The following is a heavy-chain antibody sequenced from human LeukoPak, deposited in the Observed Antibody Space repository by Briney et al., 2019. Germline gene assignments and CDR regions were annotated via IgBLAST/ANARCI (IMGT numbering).Heavy chain of an antibody. CDR2: ISWNSGGI. Sequence: QTGGSLRLSCAASGFTFDDYAMHWVRQAPGKGLEWVSGISWNSGGIGYADSVKVRFTISRDNAKNSLYLQMNSLRAEDTALYYCAKDGEGVTMVRGVISYYGMDVWGQGTTVTVSS. J-gene: IGHJ6*02. CDR1: GFTFDDYA. V-gene: IGHV3-9*01. D-gene: IGHD3-10*01. CDR3: AKDGEGVTMVRGVISYYGMDV.